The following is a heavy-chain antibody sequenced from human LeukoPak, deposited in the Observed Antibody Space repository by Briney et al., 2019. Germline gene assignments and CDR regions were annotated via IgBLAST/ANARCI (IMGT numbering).Heavy chain of an antibody. CDR2: ISYDGSNK. D-gene: IGHD3-22*01. V-gene: IGHV3-30*18. J-gene: IGHJ4*02. CDR3: AKSATAGGYPDY. CDR1: GFTFSSYG. Sequence: GGSLRLSCAASGFTFSSYGMHWVRQAPGKGLEWVAVISYDGSNKYYADSVKGRFTISRDNSKNTLYLQMNSLRAEDTAVYYCAKSATAGGYPDYWGQRTLVTVSS.